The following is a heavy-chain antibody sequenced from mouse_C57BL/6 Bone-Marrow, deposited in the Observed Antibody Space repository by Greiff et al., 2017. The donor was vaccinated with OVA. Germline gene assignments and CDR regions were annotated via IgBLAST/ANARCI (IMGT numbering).Heavy chain of an antibody. CDR3: TRGGWLLPWFAY. CDR1: GYTFTDYE. V-gene: IGHV1-15*01. D-gene: IGHD2-3*01. Sequence: VQLQQSGAELVRPGASVTLSCKASGYTFTDYEMHWVKQTPVHGLEWIGAIDPETGGTAYNQKFKGKAILTADKSSSTAYMELRSLTSEDSAVYDCTRGGWLLPWFAYWGQGTLVTVSA. CDR2: IDPETGGT. J-gene: IGHJ3*01.